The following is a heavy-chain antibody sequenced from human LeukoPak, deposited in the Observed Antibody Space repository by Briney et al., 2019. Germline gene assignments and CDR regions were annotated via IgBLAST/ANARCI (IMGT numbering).Heavy chain of an antibody. D-gene: IGHD2-2*01. J-gene: IGHJ5*02. Sequence: GGSLRLSCAASGFTFSLSHMNWVRQAPGKGLEWISYISYSGDTIYYADSVKGRFTISRDNAKNSLYLQMNSLRAEDTAVYYCARKVVPAAIDWFDPWGQGTLVTVSS. CDR1: GFTFSLSH. CDR2: ISYSGDTI. CDR3: ARKVVPAAIDWFDP. V-gene: IGHV3-48*04.